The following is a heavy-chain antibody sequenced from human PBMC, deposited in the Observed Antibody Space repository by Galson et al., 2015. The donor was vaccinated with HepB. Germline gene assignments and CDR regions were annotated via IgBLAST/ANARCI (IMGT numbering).Heavy chain of an antibody. Sequence: SVKVSCKASGYTFTINGISWVRQTPGQGLEWLGWISSNGGNTKYAQKYQGGITLTRDTSASTAYLELRSLRSDDTAMYYCARDRDYRFDFWGQGTLVTVSS. CDR3: ARDRDYRFDF. CDR1: GYTFTING. J-gene: IGHJ4*02. CDR2: ISSNGGNT. D-gene: IGHD4/OR15-4a*01. V-gene: IGHV1-18*01.